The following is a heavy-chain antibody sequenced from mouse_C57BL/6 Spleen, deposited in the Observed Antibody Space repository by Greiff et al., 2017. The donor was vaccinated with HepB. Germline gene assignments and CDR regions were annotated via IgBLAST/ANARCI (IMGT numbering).Heavy chain of an antibody. CDR1: GYTFTSYW. CDR3: AKGVGKYDYAMDY. V-gene: IGHV1-52*01. CDR2: IDPSDSET. J-gene: IGHJ4*01. D-gene: IGHD2-1*01. Sequence: QVQLQQPGAELVRPGSSVKLSCKASGYTFTSYWMHWVKQRPIQGLEWIGNIDPSDSETHYNQKFKDKATLTVDKSSSTAYMQLSSLTSEDSAVYYCAKGVGKYDYAMDYWGQGTSVTVSS.